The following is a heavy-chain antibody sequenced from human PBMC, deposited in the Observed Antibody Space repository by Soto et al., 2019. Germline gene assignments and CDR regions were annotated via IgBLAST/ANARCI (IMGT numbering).Heavy chain of an antibody. Sequence: QLQLQDSGSGLVNPSETLSLTCAVSGVSRNNGGYSGGWIRQPPGKGLEWIGYIYHSGTAYYNPSRKSRLTMSVDRSKNHFSLKLSPVTAAGTAVYYCARHDPGGYEDYWGQGRLVTVSS. D-gene: IGHD5-12*01. V-gene: IGHV4-30-2*01. CDR2: IYHSGTA. CDR1: GVSRNNGGYS. CDR3: ARHDPGGYEDY. J-gene: IGHJ4*02.